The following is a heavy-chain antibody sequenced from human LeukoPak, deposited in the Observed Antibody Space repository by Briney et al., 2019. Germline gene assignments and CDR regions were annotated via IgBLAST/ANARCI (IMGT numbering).Heavy chain of an antibody. CDR2: IYYSGST. V-gene: IGHV4-59*01. D-gene: IGHD4/OR15-4a*01. CDR1: GGSISSYY. CDR3: ARSMGLQLPYLH. Sequence: PSETLSLTCTVSGGSISSYYWSWIRQPPGKGLEWIGYIYYSGSTNYNPSLKSRVTISVDTSKNQFSLKLSSVTAADTAVYYCARSMGLQLPYLHWGQGTLVTVSS. J-gene: IGHJ4*02.